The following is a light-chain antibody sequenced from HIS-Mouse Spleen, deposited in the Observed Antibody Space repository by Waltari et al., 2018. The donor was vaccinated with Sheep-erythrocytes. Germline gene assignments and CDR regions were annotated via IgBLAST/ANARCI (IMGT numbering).Light chain of an antibody. CDR2: YAS. CDR1: QSIGSS. V-gene: IGKV6-21*01. J-gene: IGKJ2*01. Sequence: IVLTPSPDFPSVHPKETVSITCRASQSIGSSLHWYQQKPDQSPKLLIKYASQSFSGVPSRFSGSGSGTDFTLTINSLEAEDAATYYCHQSSSLPYTFGQGTKLEIK. CDR3: HQSSSLPYT.